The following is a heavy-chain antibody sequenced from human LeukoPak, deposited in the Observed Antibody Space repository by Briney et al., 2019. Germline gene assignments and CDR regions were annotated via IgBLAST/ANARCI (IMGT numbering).Heavy chain of an antibody. V-gene: IGHV3-49*04. J-gene: IGHJ3*02. D-gene: IGHD6-6*01. CDR1: GFTFGDYA. Sequence: PGGSLRLSCTASGFTFGDYAMSWVRQAPGKGLEWVGFIRSKAYGGTTEYAASVKGRFTISRDDSKSIAYLQMNSLKTEDTAVYYCTRDWGFGRYGSSSDHDAFDIWGQGTMVTVSS. CDR2: IRSKAYGGTT. CDR3: TRDWGFGRYGSSSDHDAFDI.